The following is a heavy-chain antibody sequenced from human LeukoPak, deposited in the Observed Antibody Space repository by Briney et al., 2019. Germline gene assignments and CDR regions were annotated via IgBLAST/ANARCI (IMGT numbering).Heavy chain of an antibody. J-gene: IGHJ4*02. V-gene: IGHV3-33*01. D-gene: IGHD6-19*01. Sequence: GRSLRLSCAASGFTFSSYGMHWVRQAPGKGLEWVAVIWYDGSNKYYADSVKGRFTISRDNSKNTLYLQMNSLTGEDTALYYCVRRGDASSGWGDHDYWGQGALVTVSS. CDR2: IWYDGSNK. CDR1: GFTFSSYG. CDR3: VRRGDASSGWGDHDY.